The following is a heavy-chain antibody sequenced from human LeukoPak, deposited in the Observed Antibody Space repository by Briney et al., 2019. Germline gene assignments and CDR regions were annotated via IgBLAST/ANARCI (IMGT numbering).Heavy chain of an antibody. V-gene: IGHV3-21*01. J-gene: IGHJ3*02. D-gene: IGHD4-17*01. CDR1: GFTFSSYS. Sequence: RGSLRLSCAASGFTFSSYSMNWVCQAPGKGLEWVSSISSSSSYIYYADSVKGRFTISRDNAKNSLYLQMNSLRAEDTAVYYCARDDGDSDAFDIWGQGTMVTVSS. CDR3: ARDDGDSDAFDI. CDR2: ISSSSSYI.